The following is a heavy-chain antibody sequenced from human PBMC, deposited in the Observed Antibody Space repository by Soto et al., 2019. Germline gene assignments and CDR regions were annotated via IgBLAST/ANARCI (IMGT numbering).Heavy chain of an antibody. CDR3: ARGLRGLEWLSYYYYYGMDV. CDR1: GGSISSYY. J-gene: IGHJ6*02. V-gene: IGHV4-59*01. Sequence: SETLSLTCTVSGGSISSYYWSWIRQPPGKGLEWIGYIYYSGSTNYNPSLKSRVTISVDTSKNQFSLKLSSVTAADTAVYYCARGLRGLEWLSYYYYYGMDVWGQGTTVTVSS. CDR2: IYYSGST. D-gene: IGHD3-3*01.